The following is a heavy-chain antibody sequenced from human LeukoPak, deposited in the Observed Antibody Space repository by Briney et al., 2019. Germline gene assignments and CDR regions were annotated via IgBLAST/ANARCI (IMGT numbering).Heavy chain of an antibody. CDR2: IYYSGST. V-gene: IGHV4-39*01. D-gene: IGHD3-22*01. CDR3: ARQKITTSDY. CDR1: GGSISSSSHY. Sequence: SETLSLTCTVSGGSISSSSHYWGWIHQPPGKGLEWIGSIYYSGSTYYNPSLKSRVIISVDTSKNQFSLKLTSVTAADTAVYYCARQKITTSDYWGQGTLVTVSS. J-gene: IGHJ4*02.